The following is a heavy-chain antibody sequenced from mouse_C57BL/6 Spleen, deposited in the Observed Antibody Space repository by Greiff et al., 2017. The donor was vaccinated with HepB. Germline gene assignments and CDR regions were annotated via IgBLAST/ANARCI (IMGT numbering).Heavy chain of an antibody. Sequence: QVQLQQPGAELVKPGASVKLSCKASGYTFTSYWMHWVKQRPGQGLEWIGMIHPNSGSTNYNEKFKSKATLTVDKSSSTAYMQLSSLTSEDSAVYYCARCTTVVATEDYAMDYWGQGTSVTVAS. D-gene: IGHD1-1*01. CDR3: ARCTTVVATEDYAMDY. CDR1: GYTFTSYW. V-gene: IGHV1-64*01. J-gene: IGHJ4*01. CDR2: IHPNSGST.